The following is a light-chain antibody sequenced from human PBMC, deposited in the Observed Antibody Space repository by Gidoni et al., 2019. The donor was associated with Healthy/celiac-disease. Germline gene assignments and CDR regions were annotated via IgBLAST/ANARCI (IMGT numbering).Light chain of an antibody. Sequence: EIVLTQSPATLSLSPGARAALVCRASQSVSSYLAWYHQKPGQAPRLLIYDASNRATGIPARFSGSGSGTDFTLTISSLEPEDVAVYYCQQRSNWPPLTFGGGTKVEIK. CDR1: QSVSSY. CDR3: QQRSNWPPLT. V-gene: IGKV3-11*01. CDR2: DAS. J-gene: IGKJ4*01.